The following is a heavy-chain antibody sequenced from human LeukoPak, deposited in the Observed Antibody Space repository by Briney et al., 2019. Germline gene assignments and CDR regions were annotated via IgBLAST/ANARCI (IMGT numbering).Heavy chain of an antibody. Sequence: SETLSLTCTVSGGSISSGSYYWSWIRQPAGKGLEWIGRIYTSGSTNYNPSLKSRVTISVDTSKNQFSLKLSSVTAADTAVYYCARETLLRYFDWLPPSGPNLYYFDYWGQGTLVTVSS. D-gene: IGHD3-9*01. V-gene: IGHV4-61*02. CDR3: ARETLLRYFDWLPPSGPNLYYFDY. J-gene: IGHJ4*02. CDR2: IYTSGST. CDR1: GGSISSGSYY.